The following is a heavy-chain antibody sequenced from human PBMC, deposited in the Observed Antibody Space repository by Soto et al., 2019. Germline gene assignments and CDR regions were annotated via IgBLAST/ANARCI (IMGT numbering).Heavy chain of an antibody. CDR2: IYYSGST. D-gene: IGHD4-4*01. CDR3: ARADDYKSSCFDP. CDR1: GGSVSSVSYY. V-gene: IGHV4-61*01. J-gene: IGHJ5*02. Sequence: QVQLQESGPGLVKPSETLSLTCTVSGGSVSSVSYYWSWIRQPPGKGLEWIGYIYYSGSTNYNPSLKSRVSMSLDTSKHQFSLKLISVTAADTAVYYCARADDYKSSCFDPWGQGTLVTVSS.